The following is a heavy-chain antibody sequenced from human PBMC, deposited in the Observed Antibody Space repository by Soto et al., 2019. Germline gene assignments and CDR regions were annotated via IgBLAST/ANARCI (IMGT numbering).Heavy chain of an antibody. J-gene: IGHJ6*02. V-gene: IGHV2-5*01. CDR2: IYWNDDK. D-gene: IGHD3-9*01. CDR1: GFSLSTGGVG. Sequence: QITLKASGPTLVKPTQTLTLTCTFSGFSLSTGGVGVGWIRQPPGKAPEWLALIYWNDDKRYSPSLNSRLTITKDTSKNQVVLTRRNMDPVDTATYYCGGYNVLPGYHGYGMDVWGQGTTVTVSS. CDR3: GGYNVLPGYHGYGMDV.